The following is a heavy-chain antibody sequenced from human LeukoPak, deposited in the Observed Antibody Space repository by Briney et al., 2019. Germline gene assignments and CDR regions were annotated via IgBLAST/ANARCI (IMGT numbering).Heavy chain of an antibody. CDR2: ISSRSSYI. V-gene: IGHV3-21*01. D-gene: IGHD2-2*01. J-gene: IGHJ4*02. CDR3: ARISIVVVPAAISSGFDY. CDR1: GFTFSNYS. Sequence: GGSLRLSCAASGFTFSNYSMNWVRQAPGKGLEWVSSISSRSSYIYYADSVRGRFTISRDNAKNSLYLQMNSLRAEDTAVYYCARISIVVVPAAISSGFDYWGQGTLVTVSS.